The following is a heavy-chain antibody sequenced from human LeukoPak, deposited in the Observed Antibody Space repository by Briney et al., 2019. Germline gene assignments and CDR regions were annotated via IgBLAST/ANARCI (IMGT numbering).Heavy chain of an antibody. CDR2: ISGSGGST. J-gene: IGHJ4*02. CDR3: ARGAVTTMAFDY. Sequence: GGSLRLSCAASGFTFSSYAMSWVRQAPGKGLEWVSAISGSGGSTYYADSVKGRFTISRDNAKNSLYLQMNSLRAEDTAVYYCARGAVTTMAFDYWGQGTLVTVSS. CDR1: GFTFSSYA. D-gene: IGHD4-17*01. V-gene: IGHV3-23*01.